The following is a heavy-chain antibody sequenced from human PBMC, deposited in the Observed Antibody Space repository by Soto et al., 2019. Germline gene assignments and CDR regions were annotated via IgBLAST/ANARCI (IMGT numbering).Heavy chain of an antibody. CDR2: IGTSGRTI. J-gene: IGHJ6*02. D-gene: IGHD4-4*01. CDR1: GFTFSNYE. Sequence: SLRLSCAVSGFTFSNYEMNWVRQAPGKGLEWVSYIGTSGRTIYYADSVRGRFTISRDNAKNSLYLQMNSLRAEDTAVYYCARDPAIYSGKFDYGLDVWGQGTTVTVSS. V-gene: IGHV3-48*03. CDR3: ARDPAIYSGKFDYGLDV.